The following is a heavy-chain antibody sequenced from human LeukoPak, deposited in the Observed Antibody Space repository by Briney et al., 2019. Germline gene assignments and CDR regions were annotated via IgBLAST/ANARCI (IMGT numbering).Heavy chain of an antibody. J-gene: IGHJ5*02. CDR1: GFTFSDYY. CDR2: ISSSSSYT. Sequence: GGSLRLSCAASGFTFSDYYTSWIRQAPGKGLEWVSYISSSSSYTNYADSVKGRFTISRDNAKNSLYLQMNSLRAEDTAVYYCARLYGDYLNWFDPWGQGTLVTVSS. D-gene: IGHD4-17*01. CDR3: ARLYGDYLNWFDP. V-gene: IGHV3-11*06.